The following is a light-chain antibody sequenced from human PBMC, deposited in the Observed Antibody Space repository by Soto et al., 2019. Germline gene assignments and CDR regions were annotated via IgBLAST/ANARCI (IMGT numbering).Light chain of an antibody. Sequence: EIVMTQSPATLSVSPGESATLSCRASQSVTSNLAWYQQKPGQAPRLLIYGGSRRATGIPDRFSGSGSGTDFTLTISTLEPDDFAVYYCHHFGSSPETFGQGTKVDIK. CDR2: GGS. V-gene: IGKV3-20*01. CDR1: QSVTSN. CDR3: HHFGSSPET. J-gene: IGKJ1*01.